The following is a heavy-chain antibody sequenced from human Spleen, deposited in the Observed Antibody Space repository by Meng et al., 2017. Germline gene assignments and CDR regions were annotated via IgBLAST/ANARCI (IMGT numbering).Heavy chain of an antibody. V-gene: IGHV3-21*01. J-gene: IGHJ4*02. CDR2: ISSSSSYI. CDR3: ATNDLDY. CDR1: GFTFSSYS. D-gene: IGHD1-1*01. Sequence: GESLKISCAASGFTFSSYSMNWVRQAPGKGLEWVSSISSSSSYIYYADSVKGRFIISRDNSKNTLYLQMNSLKTEDTAVYYCATNDLDYWGQGTLVTVSS.